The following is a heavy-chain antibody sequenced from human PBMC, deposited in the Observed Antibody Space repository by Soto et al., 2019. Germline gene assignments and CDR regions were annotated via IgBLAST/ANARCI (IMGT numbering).Heavy chain of an antibody. CDR2: IKQDGSEK. CDR3: ARSIAARLNWFDP. CDR1: GFTFSSYW. V-gene: IGHV3-7*01. J-gene: IGHJ5*02. Sequence: GGSLRLSCAAPGFTFSSYWMSWVRQAPGKGLEWVANIKQDGSEKYYVDSVKGRFTISRDNAKNSLYLQMNSLRAEDTAVYYCARSIAARLNWFDPWGQGTLVTVSS. D-gene: IGHD6-6*01.